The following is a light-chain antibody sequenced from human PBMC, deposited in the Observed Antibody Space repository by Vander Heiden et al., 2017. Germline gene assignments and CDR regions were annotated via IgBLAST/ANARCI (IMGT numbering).Light chain of an antibody. CDR1: ENINNL. CDR2: KAS. Sequence: DIQMTQSPSTLSTSVGDRVTITCRASENINNLLAWYQQKPGKAPKLLIYKASSLQRGVPSRFRGSGSGTEFTLTISSLQPDDFATYYCQQSRSYPYTFGQGTKLEI. CDR3: QQSRSYPYT. V-gene: IGKV1-5*03. J-gene: IGKJ2*01.